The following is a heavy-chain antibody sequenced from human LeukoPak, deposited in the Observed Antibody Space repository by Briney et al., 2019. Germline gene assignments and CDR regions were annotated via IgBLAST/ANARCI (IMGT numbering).Heavy chain of an antibody. V-gene: IGHV3-7*01. CDR2: IKQDGSEK. CDR3: ARANFGGYCSSTSCPNWFDP. Sequence: GGSLRLSCAASGFTFSSYWMSWVRQAPGKGLEWVANIKQDGSEKYYVDSVKGRFTISRDNAKNSLYLQMNSLRAEDTAVYYCARANFGGYCSSTSCPNWFDPWGQGTLVTVSP. J-gene: IGHJ5*02. D-gene: IGHD2-2*01. CDR1: GFTFSSYW.